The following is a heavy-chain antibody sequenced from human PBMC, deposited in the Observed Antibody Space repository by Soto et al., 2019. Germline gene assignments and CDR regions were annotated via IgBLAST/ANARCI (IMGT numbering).Heavy chain of an antibody. D-gene: IGHD2-15*01. CDR2: ISRSSRYI. J-gene: IGHJ4*02. CDR3: ARDDPNGSGGSCSFDY. V-gene: IGHV3-21*01. Sequence: GGSLRLSCAASGFTFSSYSMNWVRQAPGKGLEWVSSISRSSRYIYYAASVKGRFTISRDNAKNSLYLQRNSLRAEDTAVYYCARDDPNGSGGSCSFDYWGQGTLVTVSS. CDR1: GFTFSSYS.